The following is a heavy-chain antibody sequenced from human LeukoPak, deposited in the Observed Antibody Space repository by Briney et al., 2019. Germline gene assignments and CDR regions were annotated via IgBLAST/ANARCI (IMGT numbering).Heavy chain of an antibody. J-gene: IGHJ6*02. Sequence: SETLSLTCTVSGGSITSSYWSWIRQPPGKGLEWIGYIYYSGSTNYNPSLKSRVTISVDTSKNQFSLKLSSVTAADTAVYYCARHRGGDYYDSSSTARYGMDVWGQGTTVTVSS. CDR2: IYYSGST. D-gene: IGHD3-22*01. CDR3: ARHRGGDYYDSSSTARYGMDV. V-gene: IGHV4-59*08. CDR1: GGSITSSY.